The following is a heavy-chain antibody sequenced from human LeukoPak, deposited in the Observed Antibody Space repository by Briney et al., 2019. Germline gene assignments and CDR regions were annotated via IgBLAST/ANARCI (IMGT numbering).Heavy chain of an antibody. J-gene: IGHJ4*02. CDR3: ARDFDQGGADYYFAY. V-gene: IGHV3-30-3*01. CDR2: ISSDGNDQ. Sequence: GGSLRLSCAASGFTFNRYAIHWVRQAPGKGLEWVTVISSDGNDQHYADSVKGRFTISRDNYKNTVFLQMNSLRIEDTAVYYCARDFDQGGADYYFAYWGQGTLVTVSS. CDR1: GFTFNRYA. D-gene: IGHD3-9*01.